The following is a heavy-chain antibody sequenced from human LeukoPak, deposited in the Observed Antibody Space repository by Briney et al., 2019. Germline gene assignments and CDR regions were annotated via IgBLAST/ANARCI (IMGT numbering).Heavy chain of an antibody. V-gene: IGHV4-59*08. CDR2: IFDSGSP. Sequence: PSETLSLTCTVSGGSISSYYWSWIWQPPGKGLEWIAYIFDSGSPISNPSLKSRVTISLDTSKNQFSLKLNSVTAADTAVYYCARRPLVMGYDFWSGYSSYYFDYWGQGTLVTVSS. CDR3: ARRPLVMGYDFWSGYSSYYFDY. D-gene: IGHD3-3*01. J-gene: IGHJ4*02. CDR1: GGSISSYY.